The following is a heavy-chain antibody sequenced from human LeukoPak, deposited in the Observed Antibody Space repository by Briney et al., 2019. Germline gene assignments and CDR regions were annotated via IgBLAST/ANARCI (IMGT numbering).Heavy chain of an antibody. CDR1: GGPISTNNW. CDR2: IHHSGST. CDR3: ARAPLSGTYYTDAFDI. Sequence: SEALSLTCAVSGGPISTNNWWTWVRQPPGKGLEWIGEIHHSGSTDYNPSLKSRVTISPDKSKNQFSLTLTSVTAADTAVYFCARAPLSGTYYTDAFDIWGQGTMVTVSS. V-gene: IGHV4-4*02. D-gene: IGHD1-26*01. J-gene: IGHJ3*02.